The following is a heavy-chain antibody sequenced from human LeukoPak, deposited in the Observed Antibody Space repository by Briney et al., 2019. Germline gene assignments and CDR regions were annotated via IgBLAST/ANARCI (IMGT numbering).Heavy chain of an antibody. D-gene: IGHD3-3*01. CDR3: TNESLQLMAGVGVDS. Sequence: GSLRLSCAASGVTSTNFAISWVRQAPGKGLEWGSGISGSDDRTYYTDPVNGRFTISRDNSKTMLDLQMHSLSNEDTAVYLCTNESLQLMAGVGVDSWGQGTLVTVSS. CDR1: GVTSTNFA. J-gene: IGHJ5*01. CDR2: ISGSDDRT. V-gene: IGHV3-23*01.